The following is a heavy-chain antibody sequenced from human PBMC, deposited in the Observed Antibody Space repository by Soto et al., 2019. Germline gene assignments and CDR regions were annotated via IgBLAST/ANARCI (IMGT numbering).Heavy chain of an antibody. CDR1: GFTFSSYS. V-gene: IGHV3-21*01. J-gene: IGHJ4*02. D-gene: IGHD3-9*01. CDR3: ARVHYDILTGTEYYFDY. CDR2: ISSSSSYI. Sequence: PXGSLGLSCAASGFTFSSYSMNWVRQAPGKGLEWVSSISSSSSYIYYADSVKGRFTISRDNAKNSLYLQMNSLRAEDTAVYYCARVHYDILTGTEYYFDYWGQGTLVTVSS.